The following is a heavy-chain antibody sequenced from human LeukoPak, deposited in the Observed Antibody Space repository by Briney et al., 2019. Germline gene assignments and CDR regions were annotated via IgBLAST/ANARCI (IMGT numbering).Heavy chain of an antibody. CDR1: GFTFSSYG. Sequence: GGSLRLSCAASGFTFSSYGMHWVRQAPGKGLEWVAFIRYDGSNKYYADSVKGRFTISRDNSKNTLYLQMNSLRADDTAVYYCAKDGKYGSGSLDYWGQGTLVTVSS. CDR2: IRYDGSNK. J-gene: IGHJ4*02. V-gene: IGHV3-30*02. CDR3: AKDGKYGSGSLDY. D-gene: IGHD3-10*01.